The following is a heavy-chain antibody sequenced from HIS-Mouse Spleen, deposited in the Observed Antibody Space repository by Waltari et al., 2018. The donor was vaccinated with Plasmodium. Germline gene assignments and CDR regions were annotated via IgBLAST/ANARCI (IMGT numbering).Heavy chain of an antibody. D-gene: IGHD6-13*01. V-gene: IGHV3-7*01. CDR1: GFTSSSYW. Sequence: EVQLLDSGERLVQPGGSRRLSCASSGFTSSSYWMSWVRQAPGKGLEWVGNIKQDGSEKYYVNSVKGRFTISRDNAKNSLYLQMNSLRAEDTAVYYCASSWYWYFDLWGRGTLVTVSS. J-gene: IGHJ2*01. CDR2: IKQDGSEK. CDR3: ASSWYWYFDL.